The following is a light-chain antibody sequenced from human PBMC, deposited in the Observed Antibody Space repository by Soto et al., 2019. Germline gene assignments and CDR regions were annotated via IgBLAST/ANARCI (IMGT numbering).Light chain of an antibody. Sequence: QSALTQPASVSGSPGQSITISCTGTSSDVGGYNFVSWYQQQPGKAPKLMVYDVTNRPSGVSYRFSGSKSGNTASLTISWLQAEDEADYFCSSYTGSGTLIFGGGTKVTVL. CDR1: SSDVGGYNF. V-gene: IGLV2-14*03. CDR3: SSYTGSGTLI. J-gene: IGLJ2*01. CDR2: DVT.